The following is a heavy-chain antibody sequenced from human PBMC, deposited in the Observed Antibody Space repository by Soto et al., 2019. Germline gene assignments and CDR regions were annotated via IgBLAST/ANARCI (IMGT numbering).Heavy chain of an antibody. CDR3: ASHTIAASGTSDY. CDR1: GGSFSGYY. V-gene: IGHV4-34*01. Sequence: PSETLSLTCAVYGGSFSGYYWSWVRQPPGKGLEWIGEINHSGSTNYNPSLKSRVTISVDTSKNQFSLKLSSVTAADTAVYYCASHTIAASGTSDYWGQGTLVTVSS. J-gene: IGHJ4*02. CDR2: INHSGST. D-gene: IGHD6-13*01.